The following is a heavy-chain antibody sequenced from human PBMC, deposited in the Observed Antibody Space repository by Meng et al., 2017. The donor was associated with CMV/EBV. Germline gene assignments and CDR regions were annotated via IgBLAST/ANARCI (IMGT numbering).Heavy chain of an antibody. CDR2: IRYDGSNK. D-gene: IGHD5-18*01. V-gene: IGHV3-30*02. Sequence: GSLRLSCAASGFTFSSYGMHWVRQAPGKGLEWVAFIRYDGSNKYYADSVKGRFTISRDNSKNTLYLQMNSLRAEDTAVYYCARPTAGYSYGLVIRNNWFDPWGQGTLVTVSS. CDR1: GFTFSSYG. CDR3: ARPTAGYSYGLVIRNNWFDP. J-gene: IGHJ5*02.